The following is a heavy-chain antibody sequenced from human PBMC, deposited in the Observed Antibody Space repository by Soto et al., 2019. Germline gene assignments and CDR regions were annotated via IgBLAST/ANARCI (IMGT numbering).Heavy chain of an antibody. Sequence: EQLLESGGGLVQPGGSLTLSCAASGFTFNHYGMAWVRQAPGKGLEWVSVISGSGGTTYYADSVKGRFTISRDNSKXXXXXXXXXXXXXXXXXXXXXXXXXXXXXXXEFWGPGTLVTVSS. CDR2: ISGSGGTT. J-gene: IGHJ4*02. V-gene: IGHV3-23*01. CDR3: XXXXXXXXXXXEF. CDR1: GFTFNHYG.